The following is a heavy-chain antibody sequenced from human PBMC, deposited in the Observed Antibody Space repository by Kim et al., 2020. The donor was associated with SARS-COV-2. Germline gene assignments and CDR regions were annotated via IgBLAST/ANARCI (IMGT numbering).Heavy chain of an antibody. D-gene: IGHD2-2*01. CDR1: GYTFTSYY. V-gene: IGHV1-46*01. Sequence: ASVKVSCKASGYTFTSYYMHWVRQAPGQGLEWMGIINPSGGSTSYAQKFQGRVTMTRDTSTSTVYMELSSLRSEDTAVYYCARAVLTGVPAVPLDYWGQGTLGTVSS. CDR2: INPSGGST. CDR3: ARAVLTGVPAVPLDY. J-gene: IGHJ4*02.